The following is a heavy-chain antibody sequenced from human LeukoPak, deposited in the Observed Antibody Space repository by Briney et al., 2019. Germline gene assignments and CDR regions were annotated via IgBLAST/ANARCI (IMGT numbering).Heavy chain of an antibody. J-gene: IGHJ4*02. D-gene: IGHD6-19*01. CDR1: GGSCSGYY. CDR3: ARDQPDRGRWLVF. V-gene: IGHV4-34*01. CDR2: INHSGST. Sequence: SETLSLTCAVYGGSCSGYYWSWIRQPPGKGLEWIGEINHSGSTNYNPSLKSRVTISVDTSKNQFSLKLSSVTAADTAVYYCARDQPDRGRWLVFWGQGTLVTVSS.